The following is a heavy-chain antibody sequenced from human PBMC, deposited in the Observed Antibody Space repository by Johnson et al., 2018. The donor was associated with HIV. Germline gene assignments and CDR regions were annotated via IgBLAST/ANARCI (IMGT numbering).Heavy chain of an antibody. J-gene: IGHJ4*03. Sequence: QVQLVESGGGVVQTGTSLRLSCAASGFTFSSYAMSWVRQAPGKGLEWVAIISYDGSNKYYAASVKGRFTVSRDNSKNTLYLQMSNLRADDTAVYYCAIDTRYGELRGWEGFECRGQGTVVTVSS. CDR2: ISYDGSNK. D-gene: IGHD3-10*01. CDR3: AIDTRYGELRGWEGFEC. CDR1: GFTFSSYA. V-gene: IGHV3-30*03.